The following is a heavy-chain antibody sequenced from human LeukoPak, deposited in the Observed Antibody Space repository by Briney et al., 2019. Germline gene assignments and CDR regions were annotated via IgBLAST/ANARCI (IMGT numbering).Heavy chain of an antibody. Sequence: SGPTLAITTQTPTLTFTFSGFSLGTSGVGVGWIRQPPGKALECLALIYWTDVKRYSPSLKSRLTTTKDTSKNQVVLTMTNMDPVDTATYYCAHSYGNDYVWGSYRIVFDYSGPGTLVTVSS. CDR1: GFSLGTSGVG. CDR3: AHSYGNDYVWGSYRIVFDY. J-gene: IGHJ4*02. V-gene: IGHV2-5*01. CDR2: IYWTDVK. D-gene: IGHD3-16*02.